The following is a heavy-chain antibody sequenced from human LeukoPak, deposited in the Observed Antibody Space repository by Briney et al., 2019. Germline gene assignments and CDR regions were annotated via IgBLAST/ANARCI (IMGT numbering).Heavy chain of an antibody. D-gene: IGHD3-10*01. Sequence: SQTLSLTCAVSGGSISSGGYSWSWIRQPPGTGLEWIGYIYHSGSTYYNPSLKSRVTISVDRSKNQFSLKLSSVTAADTAVYYCARGVAYYYGSGSFYNVWFDPWGQGTLVTVSS. CDR2: IYHSGST. V-gene: IGHV4-30-2*01. J-gene: IGHJ5*02. CDR1: GGSISSGGYS. CDR3: ARGVAYYYGSGSFYNVWFDP.